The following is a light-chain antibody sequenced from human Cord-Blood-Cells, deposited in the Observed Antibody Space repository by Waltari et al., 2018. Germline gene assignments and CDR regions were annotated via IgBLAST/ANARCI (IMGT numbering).Light chain of an antibody. CDR3: SSYTSSSTLV. J-gene: IGLJ3*02. CDR2: EVS. CDR1: SSDVGSHNR. V-gene: IGLV2-18*02. Sequence: QSALTQPPSVSGSPGQSVTISCTGTSSDVGSHNRVPWYQQPPGTAPKLMIYEVSNRPSGVPDRFSGSKSGNTASLTISGLQAEDEADYYCSSYTSSSTLVFGGGTKLTVL.